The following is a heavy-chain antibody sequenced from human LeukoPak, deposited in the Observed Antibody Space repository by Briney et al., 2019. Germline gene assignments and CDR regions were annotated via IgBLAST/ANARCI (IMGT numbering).Heavy chain of an antibody. J-gene: IGHJ4*02. CDR1: GYTFTGYY. V-gene: IGHV1-2*02. Sequence: ASVKVSCKASGYTFTGYYMHWVRQAPGQGLEWMGWISPNSGGTNYAQKFQGRVTMTRDTSISTAYMELSRLRSDDTAVYYCAKEGFGNYYDSSGYCDYWGQGTLVTVSS. CDR3: AKEGFGNYYDSSGYCDY. CDR2: ISPNSGGT. D-gene: IGHD3-22*01.